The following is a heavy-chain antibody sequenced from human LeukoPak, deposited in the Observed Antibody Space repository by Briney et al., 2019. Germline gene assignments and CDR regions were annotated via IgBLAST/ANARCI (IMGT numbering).Heavy chain of an antibody. CDR1: GYIFTSYY. J-gene: IGHJ4*02. CDR3: VREYHGGYFDF. V-gene: IGHV1-46*03. CDR2: VYPSAGTS. D-gene: IGHD3-16*01. Sequence: ASVKVSCKASGYIFTSYYMHWVRQAPGQGLEWLGVVYPSAGTSDPAQRLRARITLSDDTSTSTAYMELRSLESEDTAIYFCVREYHGGYFDFWGQGTLVTVSS.